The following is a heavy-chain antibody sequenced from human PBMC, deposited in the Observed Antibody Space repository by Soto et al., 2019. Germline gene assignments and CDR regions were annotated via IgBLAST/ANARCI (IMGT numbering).Heavy chain of an antibody. CDR3: ARDQVGQGIAVAGTLLYWFDP. Sequence: SVKVSCKASGGTFSSYAISWVRQAPGQGLEWMGGIIPIFGTANYAQKFQGRVTITADKSTSTAYMKLSSLRSEDTAVYYCARDQVGQGIAVAGTLLYWFDPWGQGTLVTVSS. V-gene: IGHV1-69*06. CDR2: IIPIFGTA. J-gene: IGHJ5*02. CDR1: GGTFSSYA. D-gene: IGHD6-19*01.